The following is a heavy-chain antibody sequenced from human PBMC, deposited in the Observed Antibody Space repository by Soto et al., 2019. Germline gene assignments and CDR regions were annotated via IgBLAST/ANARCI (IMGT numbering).Heavy chain of an antibody. CDR2: IIPIFGTA. CDR3: ARCVNPAQRHSGYDWRGYYYYGMDV. J-gene: IGHJ6*02. V-gene: IGHV1-69*01. CDR1: GGTFSSYA. D-gene: IGHD5-12*01. Sequence: QVQLVQSGAEVKKPGSSVKVSCKASGGTFSSYAISWVRQAPGQGLEWMGGIIPIFGTANYAQKFQGRVTITADESTSTAYMELSSLRSEDTAVYYCARCVNPAQRHSGYDWRGYYYYGMDVWGQGTTVTVSS.